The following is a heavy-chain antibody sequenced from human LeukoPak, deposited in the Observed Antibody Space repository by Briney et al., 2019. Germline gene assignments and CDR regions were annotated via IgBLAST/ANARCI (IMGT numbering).Heavy chain of an antibody. J-gene: IGHJ4*02. Sequence: SQTLSLTCAVSGGSISSGGYPWSWIRQPPGKGLEWIGYIYHSGSTYYNPSLKSRVTISVDRSKNQFSLKLSSVTAADTAVYYCAREDSRDGYYFDYWGQGTLVTVSS. CDR3: AREDSRDGYYFDY. CDR1: GGSISSGGYP. V-gene: IGHV4-30-2*01. D-gene: IGHD4-4*01. CDR2: IYHSGST.